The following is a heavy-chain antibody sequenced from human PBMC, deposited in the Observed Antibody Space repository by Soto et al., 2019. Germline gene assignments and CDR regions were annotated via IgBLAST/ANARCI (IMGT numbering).Heavy chain of an antibody. D-gene: IGHD6-19*01. CDR1: GGSISSYY. J-gene: IGHJ4*02. Sequence: NPSETLSLTCTVSGGSISSYYWSWIRQPPGKGLEWIGYIYYSGSTNYNPSLKSRVTISVDTSKNQFSLKLSSVTAADTAVYYCARDSGIAVAGIFDYWGQGTLVTVSS. V-gene: IGHV4-59*01. CDR3: ARDSGIAVAGIFDY. CDR2: IYYSGST.